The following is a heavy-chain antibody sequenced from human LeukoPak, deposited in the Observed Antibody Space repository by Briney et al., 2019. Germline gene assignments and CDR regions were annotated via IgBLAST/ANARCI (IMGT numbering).Heavy chain of an antibody. D-gene: IGHD6-13*01. V-gene: IGHV1-18*01. CDR3: ARGGPGIAAAGRRYFDY. J-gene: IGHJ4*02. CDR2: ISAYNGNT. CDR1: GYTFTSYG. Sequence: ASVKVSCKASGYTFTSYGISWVRQAPGQGLEWMGWISAYNGNTNYAQKLQGRVTMTTDTSTSTAYMELRSLRSDDTAVYYCARGGPGIAAAGRRYFDYWGQGTLVTVSS.